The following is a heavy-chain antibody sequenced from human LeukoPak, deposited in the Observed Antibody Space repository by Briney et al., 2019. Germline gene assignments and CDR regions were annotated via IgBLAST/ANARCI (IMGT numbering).Heavy chain of an antibody. CDR1: AYSFTSYW. Sequence: ESLKISCKGSAYSFTSYWIGWVRQMPGKGLEWMGFIYPGDSDTRYSPSFQGQVTISADKSISTAYLHWSSLKASDTAMYYCAITDSNNRGWYGYFDIWGQGTMVTVSS. CDR2: IYPGDSDT. CDR3: AITDSNNRGWYGYFDI. V-gene: IGHV5-51*01. J-gene: IGHJ3*02. D-gene: IGHD6-19*01.